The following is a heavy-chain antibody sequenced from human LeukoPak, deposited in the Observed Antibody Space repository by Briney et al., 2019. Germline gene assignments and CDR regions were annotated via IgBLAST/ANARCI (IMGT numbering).Heavy chain of an antibody. CDR3: ARGDTAMATGFDY. Sequence: PSETLSLTCAVSGGSISSGGYSWSWIRQPPGKGLEWIGYIYHSGSTYYNPSPKSRVTISVDRSKNQFSLKLSSVTAADTAVYYCARGDTAMATGFDYWGQGTLVTVSS. D-gene: IGHD5-18*01. V-gene: IGHV4-30-2*01. CDR2: IYHSGST. J-gene: IGHJ4*02. CDR1: GGSISSGGYS.